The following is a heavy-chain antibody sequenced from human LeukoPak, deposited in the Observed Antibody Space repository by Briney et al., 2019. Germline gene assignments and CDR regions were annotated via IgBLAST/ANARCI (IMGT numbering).Heavy chain of an antibody. Sequence: GASVKVSCKASGYTFKSYDINWVRQATGQGLEWMGWMNPKSGNTGYAQKFQGTVTMTRDTSISTAYMELSRLRSDDTAVYYCARDYYYGSGSFHNWFDPWGQGTLVTVSS. CDR1: GYTFKSYD. V-gene: IGHV1-8*01. D-gene: IGHD3-10*01. CDR2: MNPKSGNT. J-gene: IGHJ5*02. CDR3: ARDYYYGSGSFHNWFDP.